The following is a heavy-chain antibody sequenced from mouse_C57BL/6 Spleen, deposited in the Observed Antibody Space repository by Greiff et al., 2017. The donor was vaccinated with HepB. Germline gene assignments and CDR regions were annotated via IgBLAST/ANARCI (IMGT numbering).Heavy chain of an antibody. D-gene: IGHD1-1*02. CDR1: GYTFTSYW. J-gene: IGHJ4*01. CDR3: ARGGHPSYAMDY. CDR2: IYPGSGST. Sequence: QVQLKQPGAELVKPGASVKMSCKASGYTFTSYWITWVKQRPGQGLEWIGDIYPGSGSTNYNEKFKSKATLTVDTSSSTAYMQLSSLTSEDSAVYYCARGGHPSYAMDYWGQGTSVTVSS. V-gene: IGHV1-55*01.